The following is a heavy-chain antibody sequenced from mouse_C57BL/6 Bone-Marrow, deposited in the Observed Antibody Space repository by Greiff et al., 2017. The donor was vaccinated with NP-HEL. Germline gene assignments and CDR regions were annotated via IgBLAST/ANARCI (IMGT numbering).Heavy chain of an antibody. J-gene: IGHJ1*03. D-gene: IGHD1-1*01. CDR3: ARYPHYYGSSYWYFDV. V-gene: IGHV7-3*01. CDR2: IRNKANGYTT. CDR1: GFTFTDYY. Sequence: VQLKESGGGLVQPGGSLSLSCAASGFTFTDYYMSWVRQPPGKALEWLGFIRNKANGYTTEYSASVKGRFTISRDNSQSILYLQMNALRAEDSATYYCARYPHYYGSSYWYFDVWGTGTTVTVSS.